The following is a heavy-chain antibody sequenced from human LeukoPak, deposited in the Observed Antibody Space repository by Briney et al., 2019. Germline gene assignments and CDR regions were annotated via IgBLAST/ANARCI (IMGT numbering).Heavy chain of an antibody. Sequence: GGSLRLSCAASGFTFSRFVMHWVRQAPGKGLEWVAVIWYDGSNKYYADSVKGRFTISRDNSKNTLYLEMNSLRAEDTAVYYCARDYYYDSSGYWDYYFDYWGQGTLVSVSS. V-gene: IGHV3-33*01. D-gene: IGHD3-22*01. CDR2: IWYDGSNK. CDR3: ARDYYYDSSGYWDYYFDY. J-gene: IGHJ4*02. CDR1: GFTFSRFV.